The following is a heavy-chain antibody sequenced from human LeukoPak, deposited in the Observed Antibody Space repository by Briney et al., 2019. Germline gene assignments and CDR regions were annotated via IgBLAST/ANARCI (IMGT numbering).Heavy chain of an antibody. CDR3: ARRSGIAVAXXXDY. CDR2: ISGSGDST. CDR1: GFTFSNYA. J-gene: IGHJ4*02. Sequence: GGSLRLSCAASGFTFSNYAMRWVRQAPGKGLEWVSGISGSGDSTYYADSVKGRFTISRDNSKNTLYLQMNSLRAEDTAVYYCARRSGIAVAXXXDYXXXXTXVTV. D-gene: IGHD6-19*01. V-gene: IGHV3-23*01.